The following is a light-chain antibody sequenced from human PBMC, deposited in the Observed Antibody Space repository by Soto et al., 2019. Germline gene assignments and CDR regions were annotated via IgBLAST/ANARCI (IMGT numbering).Light chain of an antibody. J-gene: IGKJ5*01. V-gene: IGKV3-20*01. CDR3: QYYGSSPSV. CDR1: QSLGSSF. Sequence: EIVLTQSPGTLSLSPGERATLSCRASQSLGSSFLAWYQQKPDQAPRLLIFVTSRRATGVPDRFSGSGSGTDFTLTISRLEPEDFAVYFCQYYGSSPSVFGPGTRLEIK. CDR2: VTS.